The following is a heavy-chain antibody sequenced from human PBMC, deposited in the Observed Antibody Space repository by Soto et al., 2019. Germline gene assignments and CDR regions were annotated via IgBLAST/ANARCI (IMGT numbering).Heavy chain of an antibody. CDR1: GYTFTSYG. Sequence: ASVKVSCKXSGYTFTSYGISWVRQAPGQGLEWMGWTSTYNGDTNYAQKLQGRVTMTTDTSTSTAYMELRSLRSDDTALYYCARTLGSGYNYYFDYWGQGTLVTVSS. V-gene: IGHV1-18*04. CDR3: ARTLGSGYNYYFDY. J-gene: IGHJ4*02. CDR2: TSTYNGDT. D-gene: IGHD3-22*01.